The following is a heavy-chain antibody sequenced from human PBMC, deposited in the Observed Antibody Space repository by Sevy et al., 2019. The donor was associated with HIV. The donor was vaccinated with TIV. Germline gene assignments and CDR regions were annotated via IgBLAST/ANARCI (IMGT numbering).Heavy chain of an antibody. V-gene: IGHV1-2*02. J-gene: IGHJ6*02. CDR3: ARLTTQPTSDLYGLDV. D-gene: IGHD4-17*01. CDR2: INSDSGVT. CDR1: GYIFTDYY. Sequence: ASVKVSCKASGYIFTDYYIHWVRQAPGQGLEWMAWINSDSGVTNYAQRFQGEVTVTRDPSLSTAYLELTNLKSNDTAIYYCARLTTQPTSDLYGLDVWGQGKTVTVSS.